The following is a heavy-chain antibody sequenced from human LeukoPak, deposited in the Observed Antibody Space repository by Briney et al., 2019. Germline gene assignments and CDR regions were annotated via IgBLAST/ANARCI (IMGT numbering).Heavy chain of an antibody. V-gene: IGHV1-3*01. CDR1: GYTFTSYA. J-gene: IGHJ6*02. D-gene: IGHD6-6*01. CDR3: ARVIASPYGMDV. Sequence: RASVKVSCKASGYTFTSYAMHWVRQAPGQRLEWMGWINAGNGNTNYSQKFQGRVTITRDTSASTAYMELSSLRSEDTAVYYCARVIASPYGMDVWGQGTTVTVSS. CDR2: INAGNGNT.